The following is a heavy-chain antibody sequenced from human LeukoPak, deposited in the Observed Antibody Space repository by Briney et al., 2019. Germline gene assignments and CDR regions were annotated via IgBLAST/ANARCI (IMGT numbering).Heavy chain of an antibody. J-gene: IGHJ5*02. V-gene: IGHV3-20*04. CDR2: IYWNGGST. CDR3: ARGLDYSNASWFDP. CDR1: GFTFDDYG. D-gene: IGHD4-11*01. Sequence: GGSLRLSCAASGFTFDDYGMSWVRQAPGKGLEWVSGIYWNGGSTGYADSVKGRFTISRDNAKNSLYLQLNSLRAEDTALYYCARGLDYSNASWFDPWGQGTLVTVSS.